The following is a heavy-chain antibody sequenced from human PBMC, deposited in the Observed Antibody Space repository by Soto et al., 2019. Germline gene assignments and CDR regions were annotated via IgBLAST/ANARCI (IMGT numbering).Heavy chain of an antibody. CDR2: IKSKTDGGTT. Sequence: EVQLVESGGGLVQPGGSLKLSCAASGFTFSNAWMSWVRQAPGKGLEWVGRIKSKTDGGTTDYAAPVKGRFTISRDDSKNTLYLQMNSLKTEDTAVYYCTTMVVVTNDAFDIWGQGTMVTVSS. CDR3: TTMVVVTNDAFDI. J-gene: IGHJ3*02. V-gene: IGHV3-15*01. CDR1: GFTFSNAW. D-gene: IGHD3-22*01.